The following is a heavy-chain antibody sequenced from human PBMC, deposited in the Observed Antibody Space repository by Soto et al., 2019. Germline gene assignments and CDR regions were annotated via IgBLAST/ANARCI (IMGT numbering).Heavy chain of an antibody. Sequence: SETLSLTCTVSGWSISSYYWSWIRQPPGKGLEWIGYIYNSWSTNYNPSLKSRVTISVDTSKSQFSLKLGSVTAADTAVYYCARSLVTPYYFDYWGQGSLVTVS. CDR3: ARSLVTPYYFDY. V-gene: IGHV4-59*01. J-gene: IGHJ4*02. D-gene: IGHD2-21*02. CDR2: IYNSWST. CDR1: GWSISSYY.